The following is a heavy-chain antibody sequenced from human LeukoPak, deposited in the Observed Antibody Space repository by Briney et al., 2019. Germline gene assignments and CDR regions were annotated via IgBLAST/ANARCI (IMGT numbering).Heavy chain of an antibody. J-gene: IGHJ4*02. CDR1: GFTFSSYA. D-gene: IGHD3-10*01. Sequence: PGGSLRLSCAASGFTFSSYAMSWVRQAPGKGLEWVSAISGSGGSTYYADSVKGRFTISRDNSKNTLYLQMNSLRAEDTAVYYCTTYGSGSYYDFYFDYWGQGTLVTVSS. V-gene: IGHV3-23*01. CDR2: ISGSGGST. CDR3: TTYGSGSYYDFYFDY.